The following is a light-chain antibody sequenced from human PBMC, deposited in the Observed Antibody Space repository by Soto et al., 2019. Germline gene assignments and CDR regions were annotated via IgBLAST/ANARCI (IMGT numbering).Light chain of an antibody. CDR1: QGISTF. V-gene: IGKV1-39*01. CDR2: AAS. J-gene: IGKJ4*01. Sequence: DIQMTQSPSSLSTSVGDRVTITCRASQGISTFLNWYQQKPGRAPRLLIYAASRLQSGVPARFRGRGAETHFTLTNNSLQPEDFGIYFCQQSYATVRTFGGGTKVDIK. CDR3: QQSYATVRT.